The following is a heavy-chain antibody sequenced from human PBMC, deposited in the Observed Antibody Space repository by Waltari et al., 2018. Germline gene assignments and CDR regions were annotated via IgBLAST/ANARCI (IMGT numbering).Heavy chain of an antibody. CDR2: NSAYNGNT. CDR1: GYTFTSYG. CDR3: ARGYDFWSGYPTLDF. J-gene: IGHJ4*02. Sequence: QVQLVQSGAEVKKPGASVKVSCKASGYTFTSYGISWVRQAPGQGPEWMGWNSAYNGNTNDSQKLQGRVTMTTDTSTTTAYMELRSLRSDDTAVYYCARGYDFWSGYPTLDFWGQGTLVTVSS. V-gene: IGHV1-18*01. D-gene: IGHD3-3*01.